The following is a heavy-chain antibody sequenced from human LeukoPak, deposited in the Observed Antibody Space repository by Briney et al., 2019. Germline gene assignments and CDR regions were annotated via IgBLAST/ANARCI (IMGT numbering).Heavy chain of an antibody. CDR2: ISGSGGST. D-gene: IGHD1-26*01. J-gene: IGHJ4*02. CDR1: GFTFSSCA. CDR3: AKDPWELLVWYFDY. V-gene: IGHV3-23*01. Sequence: GGSLRLSCAASGFTFSSCAMSWVRQAPGKGLEWVSAISGSGGSTYYADSVKGRFTISRDNSKNTLYLQMNSLRAEDTAVYYCAKDPWELLVWYFDYWGQGTLVTVSS.